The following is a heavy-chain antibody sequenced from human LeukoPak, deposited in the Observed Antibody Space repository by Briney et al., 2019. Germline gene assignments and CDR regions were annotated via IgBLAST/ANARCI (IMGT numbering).Heavy chain of an antibody. Sequence: PGGSLRLSCAASGFTFSSYSMNWVRQAPGKGLEWVSYISSSSSSTIYYADSVKGRFTISRDNAKNSLYLQMNSLRAEDTAVYYCARGPSSSSPWGYYYYMDVWGKGTTVTVSS. CDR3: ARGPSSSSPWGYYYYMDV. CDR1: GFTFSSYS. J-gene: IGHJ6*03. D-gene: IGHD6-6*01. V-gene: IGHV3-48*01. CDR2: ISSSSSSTI.